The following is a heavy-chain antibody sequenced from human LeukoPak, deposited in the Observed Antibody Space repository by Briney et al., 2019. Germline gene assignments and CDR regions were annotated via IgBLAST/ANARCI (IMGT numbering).Heavy chain of an antibody. CDR3: AREDFWRFDY. CDR2: IKPDGSDK. CDR1: GFSFRSYW. J-gene: IGHJ4*02. V-gene: IGHV3-7*01. D-gene: IGHD3-3*01. Sequence: LAGGSLRLSCVASGFSFRSYWMSWVRQAPGKGLECVAKIKPDGSDKFYEDSVKGRFTISRDNAKNSLYLQMNSLTAEDTAVYYCAREDFWRFDYWGQGTMVTASS.